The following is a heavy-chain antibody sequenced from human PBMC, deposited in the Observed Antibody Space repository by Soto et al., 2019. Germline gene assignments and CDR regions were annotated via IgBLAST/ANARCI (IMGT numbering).Heavy chain of an antibody. CDR3: ARALGIAAAGTFWYFDL. J-gene: IGHJ2*01. V-gene: IGHV4-30-2*01. CDR2: IYHSGST. Sequence: QLQLQESGSGLVKPSQTLSLTCAVSGGSISSGGYSWSWIRQPPGKGREWIGYIYHSGSTYYNPSLKSRVTISVDRSKNQFSLKLSSVTAADTAVYYCARALGIAAAGTFWYFDLWGRGTLVTVSS. CDR1: GGSISSGGYS. D-gene: IGHD6-13*01.